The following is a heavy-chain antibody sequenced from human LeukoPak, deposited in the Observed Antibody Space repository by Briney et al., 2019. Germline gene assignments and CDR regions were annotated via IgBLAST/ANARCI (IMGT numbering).Heavy chain of an antibody. J-gene: IGHJ4*02. CDR2: ISYDGSNK. D-gene: IGHD2-15*01. CDR3: ATLPPTLDY. V-gene: IGHV3-30-3*01. Sequence: GGSLRLSCAASGFTFGSYAMHWVRQAPGKGLEWVAVISYDGSNKYYADSVKGRFTISRDNSKNTLYLQMNSLRAEDTAVYYCATLPPTLDYWGQGTLVTVSS. CDR1: GFTFGSYA.